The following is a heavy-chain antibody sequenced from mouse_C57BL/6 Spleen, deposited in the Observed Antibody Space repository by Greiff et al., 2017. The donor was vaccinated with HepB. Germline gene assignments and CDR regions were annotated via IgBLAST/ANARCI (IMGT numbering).Heavy chain of an antibody. Sequence: QVQLQQSGPELVKPGASVKISCKASGYAFSSSWMNWVKQRPGKGLEWIGRIYPGDGDTNYNGKFKGKATLTADKSSSTAYMQLSSLTSEDSAVYFCATYDYWFAYWGQGTLVTVSA. CDR1: GYAFSSSW. CDR2: IYPGDGDT. J-gene: IGHJ3*01. D-gene: IGHD2-4*01. V-gene: IGHV1-82*01. CDR3: ATYDYWFAY.